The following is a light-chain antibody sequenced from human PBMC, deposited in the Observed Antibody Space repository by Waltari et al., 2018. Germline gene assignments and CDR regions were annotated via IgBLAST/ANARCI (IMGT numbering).Light chain of an antibody. Sequence: QSALTQPPSASGSPGQSVTISCTGTSSDVGGFDYVSWYQQHPGKVPRLMIYEVSNRPSGVPDRCSGSKSGNTASRTVSGLQVEDEADYYCSSFAGSSQMLFGGGTKLTVL. J-gene: IGLJ2*01. CDR2: EVS. CDR1: SSDVGGFDY. V-gene: IGLV2-8*01. CDR3: SSFAGSSQML.